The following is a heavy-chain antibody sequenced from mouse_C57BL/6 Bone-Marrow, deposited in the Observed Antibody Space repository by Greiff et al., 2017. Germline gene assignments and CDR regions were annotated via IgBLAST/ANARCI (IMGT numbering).Heavy chain of an antibody. D-gene: IGHD1-1*01. Sequence: QVQLQQSGAELARPGASVKLSCKASGYTFTSYGISWVKQRTGQGLEWIGEIYPRSGNTYYNEKFKGKATLTADKSSSTAYMELRSLTSEDSAVYFCARWATVVATGAMDYWGQGTSGTVSS. CDR2: IYPRSGNT. V-gene: IGHV1-81*01. CDR3: ARWATVVATGAMDY. CDR1: GYTFTSYG. J-gene: IGHJ4*01.